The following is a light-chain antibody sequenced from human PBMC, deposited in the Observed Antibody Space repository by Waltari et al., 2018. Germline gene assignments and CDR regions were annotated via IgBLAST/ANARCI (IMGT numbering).Light chain of an antibody. CDR2: EVS. J-gene: IGLJ2*01. V-gene: IGLV2-8*01. CDR1: SSDVGGYNY. CDR3: SSTAGSNNLV. Sequence: QSALTQPPSASGSPGQSVTISCTGTSSDVGGYNYVSWYQQHPGKAPKLMIYEVSKRPSGVPDRVSGSKSGNTASRTVSGLQAEDEADYYCSSTAGSNNLVFGGGTKLTVL.